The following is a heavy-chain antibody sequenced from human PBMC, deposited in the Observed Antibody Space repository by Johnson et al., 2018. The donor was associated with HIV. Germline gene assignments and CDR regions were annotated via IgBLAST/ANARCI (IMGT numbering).Heavy chain of an antibody. D-gene: IGHD3-3*02. Sequence: DVQVVESGGGLVQSGGSLRLSCAVSGFTFSSYWMNWVRQVPGKGLVWVSRINSDGSITDYADSVKGRFTISRDNAKNTLYLQMNSLRDEDTAVYYCARGRISALDIWGQGSVVTVSS. CDR1: GFTFSSYW. CDR2: INSDGSIT. J-gene: IGHJ3*02. CDR3: ARGRISALDI. V-gene: IGHV3-74*01.